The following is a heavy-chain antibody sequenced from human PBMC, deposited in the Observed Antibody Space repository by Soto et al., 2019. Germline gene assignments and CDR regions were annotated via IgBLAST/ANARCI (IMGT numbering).Heavy chain of an antibody. D-gene: IGHD3-22*01. CDR1: GYTFTGYY. J-gene: IGHJ6*02. CDR3: AILQWLLPYDYYGMDV. Sequence: ASVKVSCKASGYTFTGYYMHWVRQAPGQGLEWMGWINPNSGGTNYAQKFQGRVTMTRDTSISTAYMELSRLRSDDTAVYYCAILQWLLPYDYYGMDVWGQGTTVTVSS. V-gene: IGHV1-2*02. CDR2: INPNSGGT.